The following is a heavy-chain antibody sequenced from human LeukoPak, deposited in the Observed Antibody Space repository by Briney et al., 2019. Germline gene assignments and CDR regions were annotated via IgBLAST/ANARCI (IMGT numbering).Heavy chain of an antibody. CDR3: ARDLPYSTSPSQFDY. D-gene: IGHD6-13*01. V-gene: IGHV1-2*02. CDR1: GYTFTGYY. J-gene: IGHJ4*02. Sequence: ASVKVYCKASGYTFTGYYMHWVRQAPGQGLEWMGWINPNSGGTNYAQKFQGRVTMTRDTSITTAYMELSRLRSDDTAIYYCARDLPYSTSPSQFDYWGQGTLVTVSS. CDR2: INPNSGGT.